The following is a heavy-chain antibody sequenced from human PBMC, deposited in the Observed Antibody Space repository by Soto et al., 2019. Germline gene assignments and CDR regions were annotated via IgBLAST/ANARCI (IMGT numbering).Heavy chain of an antibody. Sequence: EVQLLESGGGLVQPGGSLRLSCAASGFTFSAYAMSWVRQAPGKGLEWVSTISGGGHATYYADSVKGRFTISRDTSKNTLYLQMNIVRADDTAIYYCAKERFGTAVEYRGQGSQVTVST. D-gene: IGHD3-3*01. J-gene: IGHJ4*02. V-gene: IGHV3-23*01. CDR1: GFTFSAYA. CDR3: AKERFGTAVEY. CDR2: ISGGGHAT.